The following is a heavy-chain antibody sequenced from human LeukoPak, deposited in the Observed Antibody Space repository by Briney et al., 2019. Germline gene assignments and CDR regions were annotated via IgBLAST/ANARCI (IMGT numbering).Heavy chain of an antibody. V-gene: IGHV3-74*01. J-gene: IGHJ4*02. CDR1: GFTFSSYW. D-gene: IGHD1-26*01. CDR3: AKDHRGFRELLYFDY. Sequence: GGSLRLSCAASGFTFSSYWMHWVRQAPGKGLVWVSRINTDGSSTSYADSVKGRFTISRDNAKNTLYLQMNSLRAEDTAVYYCAKDHRGFRELLYFDYWGQGALVTVSS. CDR2: INTDGSST.